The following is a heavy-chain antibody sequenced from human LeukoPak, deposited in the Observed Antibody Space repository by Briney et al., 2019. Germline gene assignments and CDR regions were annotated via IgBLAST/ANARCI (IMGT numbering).Heavy chain of an antibody. Sequence: GESLKISCKGSGYSFTSYWIGWVRQMPGKGLEWMGIIYPGDSDTRYSPSFQGQVTISADKSISTAYLQWSSLKASDTAMYYYARLDAYCGGDCYSYGMDVWGQGTTVTVSS. D-gene: IGHD2-21*02. CDR1: GYSFTSYW. V-gene: IGHV5-51*01. CDR3: ARLDAYCGGDCYSYGMDV. J-gene: IGHJ6*02. CDR2: IYPGDSDT.